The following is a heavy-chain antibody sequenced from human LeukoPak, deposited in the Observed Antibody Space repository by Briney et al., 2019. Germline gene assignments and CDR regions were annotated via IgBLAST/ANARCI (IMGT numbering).Heavy chain of an antibody. CDR2: ISSSGSTI. D-gene: IGHD4-11*01. CDR1: GFTFSDYY. V-gene: IGHV3-11*01. Sequence: GGSLRLSCAASGFTFSDYYMSWIRQAPGKGLEWVSYISSSGSTIYYADSVKGRFTISRDNAKNSLYLQMNSLRAEDTALYYCARDHYRAVTASDYWGQGTLVTVSS. J-gene: IGHJ4*02. CDR3: ARDHYRAVTASDY.